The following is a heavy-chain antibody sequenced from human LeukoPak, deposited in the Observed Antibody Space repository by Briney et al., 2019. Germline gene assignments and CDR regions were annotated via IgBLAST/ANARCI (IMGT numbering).Heavy chain of an antibody. Sequence: ASVKVSCKASGYTFTGYYMHWVRQAPGQGLEWMGWINPNSGGTNYAQKFQGRVTMTRDTSISTAYMELSRLRSDDTAVYYHARAPNRIAATGTAYYYYYYMDVWGKGTTVTVSS. V-gene: IGHV1-2*02. CDR2: INPNSGGT. J-gene: IGHJ6*03. CDR1: GYTFTGYY. D-gene: IGHD6-6*01. CDR3: ARAPNRIAATGTAYYYYYYMDV.